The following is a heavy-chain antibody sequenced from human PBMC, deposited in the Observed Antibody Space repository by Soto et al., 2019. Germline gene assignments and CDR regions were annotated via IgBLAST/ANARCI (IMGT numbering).Heavy chain of an antibody. CDR1: GGSISSYY. V-gene: IGHV4-59*01. J-gene: IGHJ3*02. D-gene: IGHD1-26*01. CDR3: AREGSGSTDAFDI. CDR2: IYYSGST. Sequence: SETRSLTCTVSGGSISSYYWSWIRQPPGKGLERIGYIYYSGSTNYNPSLKSRVTISVDTSKNQFSLKLSSVTAADTAVYYCAREGSGSTDAFDIWGQGTMVTVSS.